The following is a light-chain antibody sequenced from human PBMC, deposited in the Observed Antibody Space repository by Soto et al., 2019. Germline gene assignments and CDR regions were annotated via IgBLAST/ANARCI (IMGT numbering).Light chain of an antibody. J-gene: IGKJ5*01. CDR1: QSVSTS. CDR2: GAS. Sequence: IVLTQSPGTLSLSPGEGVTLSCRASQSVSTSLAWYQQRPGQAPRLLIFGASTRATGIPDRFTGSGSGTDFTLSIRRLEPEDFAVYYCQQYGSSRSITFGQGTRLEIK. V-gene: IGKV3-20*01. CDR3: QQYGSSRSIT.